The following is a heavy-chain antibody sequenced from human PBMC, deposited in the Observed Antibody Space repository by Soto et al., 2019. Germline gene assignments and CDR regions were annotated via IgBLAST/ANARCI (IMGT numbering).Heavy chain of an antibody. CDR1: GYNFTGYY. CDR3: ARDNKPDYGDYWFDP. J-gene: IGHJ5*02. D-gene: IGHD4-17*01. Sequence: ASVKVSCKASGYNFTGYYMHWVRQAPGQGLEWMGWINPNSGGTNYAQKFQGRVTMTRDTSISTAYMELSRLRSDDTAVYYCARDNKPDYGDYWFDPWGQGTLVTVSS. CDR2: INPNSGGT. V-gene: IGHV1-2*02.